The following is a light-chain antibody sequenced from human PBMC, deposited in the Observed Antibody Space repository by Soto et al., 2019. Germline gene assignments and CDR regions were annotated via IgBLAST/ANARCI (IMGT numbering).Light chain of an antibody. CDR3: SSYASNRNDV. J-gene: IGLJ1*01. Sequence: GVSNRFSGSKSGNTASLTISGLQAEDEADYYCSSYASNRNDVFGTGTKLTVL. V-gene: IGLV2-14*01.